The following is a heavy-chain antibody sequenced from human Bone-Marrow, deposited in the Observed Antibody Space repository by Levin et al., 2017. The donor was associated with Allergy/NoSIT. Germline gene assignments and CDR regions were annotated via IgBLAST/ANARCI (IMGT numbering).Heavy chain of an antibody. CDR3: AKDSTKGPKKAGGYYYYYGMDV. Sequence: GGSLRLSCAASGFTFSSYGMHWVRQAPGKGLEWVAVISYDGSNKYYADSVKGRFTISRDNSKNTLYLQMNSLRAEDTAVYYCAKDSTKGPKKAGGYYYYYGMDVWGQGTTVTVSS. CDR1: GFTFSSYG. V-gene: IGHV3-30*18. CDR2: ISYDGSNK. J-gene: IGHJ6*02. D-gene: IGHD3-10*01.